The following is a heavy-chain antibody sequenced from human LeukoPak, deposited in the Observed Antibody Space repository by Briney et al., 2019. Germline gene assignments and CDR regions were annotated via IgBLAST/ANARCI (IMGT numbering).Heavy chain of an antibody. CDR1: GFTFSSYS. D-gene: IGHD6-19*01. J-gene: IGHJ3*02. CDR2: ISSSSSYI. V-gene: IGHV3-21*01. Sequence: PGGSLRLSCAASGFTFSSYSMNWVRQAPGKGLEWVSSISSSSSYIYYADSVKGRFTISRDNAKNTLYLQMNSLRAEDTAVYYCASSFKQWLVQWIAFDIWGQGTMVTVSS. CDR3: ASSFKQWLVQWIAFDI.